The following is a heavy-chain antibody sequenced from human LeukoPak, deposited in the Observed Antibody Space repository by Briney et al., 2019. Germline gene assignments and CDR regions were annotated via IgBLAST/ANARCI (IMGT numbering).Heavy chain of an antibody. J-gene: IGHJ5*02. V-gene: IGHV4-39*07. CDR3: ALGILSNWFDP. D-gene: IGHD7-27*01. CDR2: IYYSGST. Sequence: PSETLSLTCTVSGGSISSSSYYWGWIRQPPGKGLEWIGSIYYSGSTYYNPSLKSRVTISVDTSKNQFSLQLNSVTPEDTAVYYCALGILSNWFDPWGQGTLVTVSS. CDR1: GGSISSSSYY.